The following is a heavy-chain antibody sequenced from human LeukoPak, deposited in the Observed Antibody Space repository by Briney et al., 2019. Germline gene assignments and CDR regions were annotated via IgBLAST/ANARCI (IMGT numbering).Heavy chain of an antibody. V-gene: IGHV4-39*01. Sequence: PSETLSLTCTVSGGSISSSSYYWGWIRQPPGKGLEWIGSIYYSGSTYYNPSLKSRVTISVDTSKNQFSLKLSSVTAADTAVYYCARHHKGQYYYDSSGYYYYYYYMDVWGKGTTVTVSS. D-gene: IGHD3-22*01. CDR1: GGSISSSSYY. J-gene: IGHJ6*03. CDR2: IYYSGST. CDR3: ARHHKGQYYYDSSGYYYYYYYMDV.